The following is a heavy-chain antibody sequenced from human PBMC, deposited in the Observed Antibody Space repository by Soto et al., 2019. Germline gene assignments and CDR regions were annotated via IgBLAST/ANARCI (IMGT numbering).Heavy chain of an antibody. V-gene: IGHV4-31*03. CDR1: GGSISSGGYY. CDR3: AREGAGDTADFDY. CDR2: IYYSGST. D-gene: IGHD5-18*01. J-gene: IGHJ4*02. Sequence: QVQLQESGPGLVKPSQTLSLTCTVSGGSISSGGYYWSWIRQHPGKGLEWIGYIYYSGSTYYNPSLTSRVTISVDTSKNQFSLKLSSVTAADTAVYYCAREGAGDTADFDYWGQGTLVTVSS.